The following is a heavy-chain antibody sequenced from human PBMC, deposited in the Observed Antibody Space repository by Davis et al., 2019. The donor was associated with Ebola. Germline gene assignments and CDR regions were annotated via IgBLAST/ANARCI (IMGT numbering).Heavy chain of an antibody. CDR3: ARGPTYP. Sequence: GESLKISCAASGFTFSSYSMIWVRQAPGKGLEWVSYISYNSYSIFYADSVKGRFTISRDNAKNSLYLQMNSLRDEDTGVYYCARGPTYPWGQGTLVTVSS. CDR2: ISYNSYSI. J-gene: IGHJ5*02. V-gene: IGHV3-48*02. CDR1: GFTFSSYS.